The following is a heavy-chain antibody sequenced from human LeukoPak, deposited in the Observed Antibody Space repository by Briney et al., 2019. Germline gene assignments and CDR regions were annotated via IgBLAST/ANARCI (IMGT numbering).Heavy chain of an antibody. CDR3: ARALWEQRSSAYFDY. V-gene: IGHV4-34*01. J-gene: IGHJ4*02. D-gene: IGHD1-26*01. CDR1: GGSFSGYY. CDR2: INHSGST. Sequence: PSETLSLTCAVYGGSFSGYYWSWIRQPPGKGLEWIGEINHSGSTNYNPSLKSRVTISVDTSKNQFSLKLSSVTAEDTAVYYCARALWEQRSSAYFDYWGQGTLVTVSS.